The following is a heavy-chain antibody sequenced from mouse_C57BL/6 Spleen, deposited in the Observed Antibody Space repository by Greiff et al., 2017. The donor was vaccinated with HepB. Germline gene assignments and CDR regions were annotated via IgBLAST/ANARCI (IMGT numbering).Heavy chain of an antibody. CDR1: GYTFTSYW. Sequence: QVQLQQPGAELVKPGASVKLSCKASGYTFTSYWMQWVKQRPGQGLEWIGEIDPSDSYTNYNQKFKGKATLTVDTSSSTAYMQLSSLTSEDSAVYYCARIITTVGYWYFDVWGPGTTVTVSS. V-gene: IGHV1-50*01. J-gene: IGHJ1*01. CDR3: ARIITTVGYWYFDV. D-gene: IGHD1-1*01. CDR2: IDPSDSYT.